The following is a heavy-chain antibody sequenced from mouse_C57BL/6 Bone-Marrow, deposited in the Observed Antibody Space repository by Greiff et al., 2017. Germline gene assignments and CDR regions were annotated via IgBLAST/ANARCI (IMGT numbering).Heavy chain of an antibody. CDR1: GYTFTSYG. Sequence: VQLQQSGAELARPGASVKLSCKASGYTFTSYGISWVKQRTGQGLEWIGEIYPRSGNTYYNEKFKGKATLTADKSSSTAYMELRSLTSEDSAVYFCEELGQVAYWGQGTLVTVSA. V-gene: IGHV1-81*01. J-gene: IGHJ3*01. D-gene: IGHD4-1*01. CDR3: EELGQVAY. CDR2: IYPRSGNT.